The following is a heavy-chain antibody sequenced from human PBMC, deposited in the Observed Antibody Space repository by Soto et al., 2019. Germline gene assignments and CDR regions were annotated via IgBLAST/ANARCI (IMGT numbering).Heavy chain of an antibody. D-gene: IGHD6-13*01. Sequence: SETLSLTCTVSGDSISSSYWSWIRQSPGKGLEWIGYIYYSGFTNYNPSLKSRVTISVDTSKNQFSLKLSSVTAADTAVYYCARERPDGSRLDPWGQGTLVTVSS. V-gene: IGHV4-59*12. CDR2: IYYSGFT. CDR1: GDSISSSY. J-gene: IGHJ5*02. CDR3: ARERPDGSRLDP.